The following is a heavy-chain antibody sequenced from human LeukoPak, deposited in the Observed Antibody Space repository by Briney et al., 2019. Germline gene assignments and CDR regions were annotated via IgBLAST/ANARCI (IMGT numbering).Heavy chain of an antibody. J-gene: IGHJ4*02. V-gene: IGHV3-23*01. D-gene: IGHD3-22*01. CDR3: AKSPAYYYDSSGYFHY. CDR2: ISGSGGSS. Sequence: LPGGSLRLSCAASAFTFSSYAMSWVRQAPGKGLEWLSSISGSGGSSYYADSVKGRFTISRDNSKNTLYLQMNSPRAEDTALYYCAKSPAYYYDSSGYFHYWGQGTLVTVSS. CDR1: AFTFSSYA.